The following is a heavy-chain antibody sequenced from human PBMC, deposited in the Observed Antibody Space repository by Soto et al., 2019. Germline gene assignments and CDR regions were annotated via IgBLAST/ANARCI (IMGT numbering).Heavy chain of an antibody. J-gene: IGHJ6*02. CDR3: ATGVSTDCSNGVCSFFYNHDMDV. Sequence: ASVKVSCKASGYSFTDYHIHWVRQAPGQGLEWLGRINPKSGGTSTAQKFQGWVTMTTDTSISTASMELTRLTSDDTAIYYCATGVSTDCSNGVCSFFYNHDMDVWGQGTTVTVSS. D-gene: IGHD2-8*01. CDR2: INPKSGGT. V-gene: IGHV1-2*04. CDR1: GYSFTDYH.